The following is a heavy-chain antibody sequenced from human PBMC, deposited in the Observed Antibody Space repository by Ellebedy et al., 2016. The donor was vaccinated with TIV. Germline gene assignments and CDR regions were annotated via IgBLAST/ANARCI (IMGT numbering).Heavy chain of an antibody. D-gene: IGHD3-10*01. CDR3: TKGGVRGIRYYYGAEV. CDR1: GFTFSNFP. CDR2: ISDSGYIT. V-gene: IGHV3-23*01. Sequence: GGSLRLXXEASGFTFSNFPMSWFRQTPGKGLEWVASISDSGYITDYADSVKGRFSVSRDNFKHTLHLHMNSLSDEDTALYYCTKGGVRGIRYYYGAEVWGQGTTVTVSS. J-gene: IGHJ6*02.